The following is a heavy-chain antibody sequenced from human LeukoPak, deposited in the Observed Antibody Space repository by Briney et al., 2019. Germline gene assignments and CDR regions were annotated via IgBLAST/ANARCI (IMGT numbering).Heavy chain of an antibody. CDR1: GFTFSSYW. Sequence: GGSLRLSCAASGFTFSSYWMHWVRQAPGKGLVWVSRINSDGSSTSYADSVKGRFTISRENAKNTLYLQMNSLRAEDTAVYYCARGCSSTSCYFQHWGQGTLVTVSS. J-gene: IGHJ1*01. CDR2: INSDGSST. CDR3: ARGCSSTSCYFQH. D-gene: IGHD2-2*01. V-gene: IGHV3-74*01.